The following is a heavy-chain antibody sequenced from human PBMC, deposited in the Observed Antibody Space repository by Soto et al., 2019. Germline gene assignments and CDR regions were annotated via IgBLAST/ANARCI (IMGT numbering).Heavy chain of an antibody. D-gene: IGHD3-3*01. Sequence: SETLSLTCTVSGGSISSSSYYWGRIRQPPGKGLEWIGSIYYSGSTYYNPSLKSRVTISVDTSKNQFSLKLSSVTAADTAVYYCASFLPGRITIFGVDEKLNWFDPWGQGTLVTVSS. CDR3: ASFLPGRITIFGVDEKLNWFDP. V-gene: IGHV4-39*01. J-gene: IGHJ5*02. CDR1: GGSISSSSYY. CDR2: IYYSGST.